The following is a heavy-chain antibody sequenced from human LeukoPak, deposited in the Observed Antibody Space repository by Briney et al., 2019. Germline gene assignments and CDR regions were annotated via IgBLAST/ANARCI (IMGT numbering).Heavy chain of an antibody. Sequence: GGSQTLPCAASGFTFSSYAMHWVRQAPGKGLEWVAVISYDGSNKYYADSVKGRFTISRDNSKNTLYLQMNSLRAEDTAVYYCAREGYSSGWYDFGGQGTLVSVSS. CDR2: ISYDGSNK. J-gene: IGHJ5*01. V-gene: IGHV3-30*04. CDR3: AREGYSSGWYDF. D-gene: IGHD6-19*01. CDR1: GFTFSSYA.